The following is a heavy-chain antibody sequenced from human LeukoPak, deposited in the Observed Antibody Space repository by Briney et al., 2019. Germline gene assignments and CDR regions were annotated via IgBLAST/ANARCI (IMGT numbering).Heavy chain of an antibody. CDR3: ARRAGAYSHPYDY. Sequence: GGSLRLSCTVSVFTVSSNSMSWVRQAPGKGLEGVSFIYSDNTHYSDSVNVRFTISRDNSKTALYLQMNRLRAADTAVYYCARRAGAYSHPYDYWGQGTLVTVSS. CDR2: IYSDNT. V-gene: IGHV3-53*01. J-gene: IGHJ4*02. D-gene: IGHD4/OR15-4a*01. CDR1: VFTVSSNS.